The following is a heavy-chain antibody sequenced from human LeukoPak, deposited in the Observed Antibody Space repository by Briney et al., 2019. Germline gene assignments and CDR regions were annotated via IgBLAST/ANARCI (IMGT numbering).Heavy chain of an antibody. J-gene: IGHJ3*02. CDR1: GFTFDDYG. D-gene: IGHD6-19*01. V-gene: IGHV3-20*04. CDR3: ASLYSSGWANDAFDI. Sequence: GGSLRLSCAASGFTFDDYGMSWVRQAPGKGLEWVSGINWNGGSTVYADSVKGRFTISRDNAENSLYLQMNSLRAEDTALYYCASLYSSGWANDAFDIWGQGTMVTVSS. CDR2: INWNGGST.